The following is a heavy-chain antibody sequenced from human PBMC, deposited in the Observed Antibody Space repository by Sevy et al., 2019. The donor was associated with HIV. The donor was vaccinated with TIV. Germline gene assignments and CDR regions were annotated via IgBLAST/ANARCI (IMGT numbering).Heavy chain of an antibody. D-gene: IGHD2-15*01. CDR2: ISYDGSHK. CDR3: ARDAGYRMGWFPGY. V-gene: IGHV3-30*03. Sequence: GGSLRLSCAASGFTFSTYAMHWVRQGPGKGLEWVGVISYDGSHKYYAESVKGRFTISRDISKDTLFLQMNSLRAEDTAVYYCARDAGYRMGWFPGYWGQGTLVTVSS. CDR1: GFTFSTYA. J-gene: IGHJ4*02.